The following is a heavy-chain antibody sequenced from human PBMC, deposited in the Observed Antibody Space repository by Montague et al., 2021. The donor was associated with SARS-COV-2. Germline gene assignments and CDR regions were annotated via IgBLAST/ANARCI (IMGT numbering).Heavy chain of an antibody. CDR2: IYHSGST. CDR3: ARDCHDYGSGSYQRWFDP. V-gene: IGHV4-38-2*02. Sequence: SETLSLTCTVSGYSISSGYYWGWIRQPPGKGLEWIGSIYHSGSTYYNPSLKSRVTISVDTSKNQFSLKLSSVTAADTAVYYCARDCHDYGSGSYQRWFDPWGQGTLVTVSS. J-gene: IGHJ5*02. D-gene: IGHD3-10*01. CDR1: GYSISSGYY.